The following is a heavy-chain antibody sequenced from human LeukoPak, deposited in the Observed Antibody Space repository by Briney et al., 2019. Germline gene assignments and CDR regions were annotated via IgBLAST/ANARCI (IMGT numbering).Heavy chain of an antibody. D-gene: IGHD4-23*01. CDR2: ISYDGSNK. Sequence: GGSLRLSCAASGFTFSSYAMHWVRQAPGKGLEWVAVISYDGSNKYYADSVKGRFTIPRDNSKNTLYLQMNSLRAEDTAVYYCARDHVGNYYFDYWGQGTLVTVSS. V-gene: IGHV3-30-3*01. CDR3: ARDHVGNYYFDY. J-gene: IGHJ4*02. CDR1: GFTFSSYA.